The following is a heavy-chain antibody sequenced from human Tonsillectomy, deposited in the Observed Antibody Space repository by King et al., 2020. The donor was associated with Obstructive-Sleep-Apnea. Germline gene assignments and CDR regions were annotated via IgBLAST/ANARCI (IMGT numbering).Heavy chain of an antibody. J-gene: IGHJ6*02. V-gene: IGHV4-31*03. Sequence: QLQESGPGLVKPSQTLSLTCIVSGGSISSGDYYWSWIRQHPGKGLEWIGYIYYSGSTYYNPSLKSRVTISVDTSKNKFSLKLSSVTAADTAVYYCARTAVTMIRGVIITEDYYYYYGMDVWGQGTTVTVSS. CDR1: GGSISSGDYY. CDR3: ARTAVTMIRGVIITEDYYYYYGMDV. CDR2: IYYSGST. D-gene: IGHD3-10*01.